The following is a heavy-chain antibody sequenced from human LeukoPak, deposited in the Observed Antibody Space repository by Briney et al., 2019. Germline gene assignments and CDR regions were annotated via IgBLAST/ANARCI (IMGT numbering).Heavy chain of an antibody. J-gene: IGHJ4*02. Sequence: GGSLRLSCAASGFTFDDYGMSWVRQAPGKGLEWVSGINWNGGSTGYADSVKGRFTISRDNAKNSLYLQMNSLRAEDTALYYCARATYYYDSSGYYFDYWGQGTLVTVSS. CDR1: GFTFDDYG. D-gene: IGHD3-22*01. V-gene: IGHV3-20*04. CDR3: ARATYYYDSSGYYFDY. CDR2: INWNGGST.